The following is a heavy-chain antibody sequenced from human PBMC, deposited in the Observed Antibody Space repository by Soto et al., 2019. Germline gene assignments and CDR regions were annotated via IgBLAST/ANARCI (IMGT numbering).Heavy chain of an antibody. CDR1: GFTYSTYT. CDR3: AKARAVTLVRTPLPT. D-gene: IGHD6-19*01. V-gene: IGHV3-23*01. CDR2: VGGSGDGT. J-gene: IGHJ4*01. Sequence: AGSLGLSCAASGFTYSTYTMTWVRQAPGKGLEWVSSVGGSGDGTYYADSVKGRFTISRDNSKNTLYLQMNSLRAEDTAMYYCAKARAVTLVRTPLPTWGHGT.